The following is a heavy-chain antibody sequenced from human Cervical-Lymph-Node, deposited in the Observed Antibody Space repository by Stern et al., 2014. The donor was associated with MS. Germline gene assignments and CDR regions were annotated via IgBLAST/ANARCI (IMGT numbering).Heavy chain of an antibody. CDR3: ASSLVASGH. CDR2: ILPFLNTA. D-gene: IGHD2-8*02. V-gene: IGHV1-69*06. J-gene: IGHJ4*02. Sequence: VQLVESGAEVKKPGSSVKVSCKAYGGTFTTHPITWWRQAPGQGLAWMGGILPFLNTANYAQKFQGRITITADKSTGTTYMEISSLRSDDTAVYYCASSLVASGHWGQGTLVIVS. CDR1: GGTFTTHP.